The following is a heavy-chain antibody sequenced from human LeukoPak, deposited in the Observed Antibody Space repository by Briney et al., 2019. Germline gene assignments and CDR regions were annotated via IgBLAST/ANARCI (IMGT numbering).Heavy chain of an antibody. Sequence: PSETLSLTCAVSGYSISSGYYWGWIRQPPGKGLEWIGSMYHGGSPYYNPSLKSRVTISLDTSKNQFSLKLSSVTAADTAVYYCVRYDYNNHGDVRGQGTLVTVSS. CDR1: GYSISSGYY. D-gene: IGHD4-11*01. V-gene: IGHV4-38-2*01. J-gene: IGHJ4*02. CDR3: VRYDYNNHGDV. CDR2: MYHGGSP.